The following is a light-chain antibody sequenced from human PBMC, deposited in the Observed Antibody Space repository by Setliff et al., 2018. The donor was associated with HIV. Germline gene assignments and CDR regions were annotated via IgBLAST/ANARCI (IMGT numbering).Light chain of an antibody. CDR3: SSYTSSSTLYV. CDR1: SSDVGSYNL. Sequence: QSALAQPASVSGSPGQSITISCTGTSSDVGSYNLVSWYQQHPGKAPKLMISEVRKRPSGVSNRFSGSKSGNTASLTISGLQAEDEADYYCSSYTSSSTLYVFGTGTKVTVL. V-gene: IGLV2-14*02. CDR2: EVR. J-gene: IGLJ1*01.